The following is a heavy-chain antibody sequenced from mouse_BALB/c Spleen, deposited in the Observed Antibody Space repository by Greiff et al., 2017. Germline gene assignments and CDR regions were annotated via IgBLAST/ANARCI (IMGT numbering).Heavy chain of an antibody. CDR3: ARGDYDSWFAY. D-gene: IGHD2-4*01. CDR2: ISSGGST. Sequence: DVHLVESGGGLVKPGGSLKLSCAASGFTFSSYAMSWVRQTPEKRLEWVASISSGGSTYYPDSVKGRFTISRDNARNILYLQMSSLRSEDTAMYYCARGDYDSWFAYWGQGTLVTVSA. J-gene: IGHJ3*01. V-gene: IGHV5-6-5*01. CDR1: GFTFSSYA.